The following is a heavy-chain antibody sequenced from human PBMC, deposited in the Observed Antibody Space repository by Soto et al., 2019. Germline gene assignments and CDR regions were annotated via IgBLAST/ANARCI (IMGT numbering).Heavy chain of an antibody. Sequence: GASVKVSCKASGYTFTIYAIHWVRQAPGQRLEWMGWINAVNGKTKYSPKFQGRVTIAGDTSASTVYMDLSSLTSEDTAVYYCARDDCSGGSCYPPTGAFDIWGQGTMVTV. CDR2: INAVNGKT. CDR1: GYTFTIYA. CDR3: ARDDCSGGSCYPPTGAFDI. D-gene: IGHD2-15*01. V-gene: IGHV1-3*01. J-gene: IGHJ3*02.